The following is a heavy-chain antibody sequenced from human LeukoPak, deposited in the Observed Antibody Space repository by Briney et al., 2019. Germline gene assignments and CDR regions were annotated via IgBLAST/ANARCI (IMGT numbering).Heavy chain of an antibody. J-gene: IGHJ4*01. Sequence: KTSETLSLTCTGYSGSISGYYWSWLPQPPGKGLEWSGYAYYSKRTNYNTSLKRLVTTSDDTTNTHFSLKRSPMTAADAAVYYSARHGIVGATTSFDYWGQGTLVTVSS. CDR1: SGSISGYY. D-gene: IGHD1-26*01. V-gene: IGHV4-59*08. CDR2: AYYSKRT. CDR3: ARHGIVGATTSFDY.